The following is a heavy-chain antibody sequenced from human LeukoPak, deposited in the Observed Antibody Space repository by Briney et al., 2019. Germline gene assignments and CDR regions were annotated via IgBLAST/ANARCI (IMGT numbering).Heavy chain of an antibody. D-gene: IGHD3-10*01. CDR2: ISSSSSYI. CDR3: ARDADPYYYGSGSFDY. Sequence: ETLSLTCTVSGGSISNYYWSWIRQPPGKGLEWVSSISSSSSYIYYADSVKGRFTISRDNAKNSLYLQMNSLRAEDTAVYYCARDADPYYYGSGSFDYWGQGTLVTVSS. CDR1: GGSISNYY. J-gene: IGHJ4*02. V-gene: IGHV3-21*01.